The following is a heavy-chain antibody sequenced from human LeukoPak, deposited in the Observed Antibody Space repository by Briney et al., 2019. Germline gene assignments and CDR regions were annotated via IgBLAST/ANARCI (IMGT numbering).Heavy chain of an antibody. CDR3: ARNSGSYSGYYGMDV. CDR2: INSDGSGT. J-gene: IGHJ6*02. V-gene: IGHV3-74*01. D-gene: IGHD1-26*01. Sequence: GGSLSLSGAASGFTFSSYWMHWVRHAPGQGLVWFSRINSDGSGTAYADSVKGRFTISRDNAKNTLYLQMNSRRAEDTAVYYCARNSGSYSGYYGMDVWGQGSTVTVSS. CDR1: GFTFSSYW.